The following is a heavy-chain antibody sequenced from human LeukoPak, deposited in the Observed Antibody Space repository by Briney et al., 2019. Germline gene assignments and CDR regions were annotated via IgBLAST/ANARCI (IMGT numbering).Heavy chain of an antibody. J-gene: IGHJ4*02. CDR1: GHTLTGYF. CDR2: INPNSGGT. D-gene: IGHD2-2*01. V-gene: IGHV1-2*02. Sequence: ASVKVSCKASGHTLTGYFMHWVRQAPGQGLEWMGWINPNSGGTNYAQKFQGRVTMTRDTSISTAYMELSGLRSDDTAVFYCAVVPAASPYFDYWGQGTLVTVSS. CDR3: AVVPAASPYFDY.